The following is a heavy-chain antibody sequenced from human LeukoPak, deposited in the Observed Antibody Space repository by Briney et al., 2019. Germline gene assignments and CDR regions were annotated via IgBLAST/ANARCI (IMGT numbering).Heavy chain of an antibody. Sequence: SETLSLTCTVSGGSISSYYWSWIRQPPGKGLEWIGSIYYSGSTYYNPSLKSRVTISVDTSKNQFSLKLSSVTAADTAVYYCAKYSGSYLVDYWGQGTLVTVSS. D-gene: IGHD1-26*01. CDR2: IYYSGST. CDR3: AKYSGSYLVDY. J-gene: IGHJ4*02. V-gene: IGHV4-59*05. CDR1: GGSISSYY.